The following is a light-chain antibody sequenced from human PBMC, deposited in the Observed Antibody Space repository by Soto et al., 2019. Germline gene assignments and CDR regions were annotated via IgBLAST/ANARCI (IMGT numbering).Light chain of an antibody. Sequence: SVLTQPRSVSGSPGQSVTISCTGTNSDVGGYNYVSWYQHRPGKAPKLIIYTVSQRPSGVPDRFSGSKSGNTASLTISGLQAEDEADYYCYSFAGSYYWVFGGGTKVTVL. CDR2: TVS. CDR1: NSDVGGYNY. V-gene: IGLV2-11*01. J-gene: IGLJ3*02. CDR3: YSFAGSYYWV.